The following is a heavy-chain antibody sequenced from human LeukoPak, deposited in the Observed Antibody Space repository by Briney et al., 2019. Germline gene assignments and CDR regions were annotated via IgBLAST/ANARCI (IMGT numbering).Heavy chain of an antibody. J-gene: IGHJ4*02. V-gene: IGHV4-59*01. CDR3: ARGRDYYDSSGYYGLGYFDY. CDR1: GGYISTYY. CDR2: IYYSGST. D-gene: IGHD3-22*01. Sequence: PSETLSLTCTVSGGYISTYYCSWIRQPPGKGLEWIGYIYYSGSTDYNPSLKSRVAISVDTSKNQFSLKLSSVTAADTAVYYCARGRDYYDSSGYYGLGYFDYWGQGTLVTVSS.